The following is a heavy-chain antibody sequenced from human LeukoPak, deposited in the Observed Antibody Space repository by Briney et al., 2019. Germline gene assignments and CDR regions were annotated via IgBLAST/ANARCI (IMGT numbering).Heavy chain of an antibody. CDR3: AKSGHSYYYTPGDFS. V-gene: IGHV3-7*01. Sequence: GGSLRLSCAASGSTFSSYWMSWVRQAPGKGLEWVANIKQDGSEKYYVDSVKGRFTISRDNAKNSLYLQMNSLRAEDTAVYYCAKSGHSYYYTPGDFSWGQGTLVTVSS. J-gene: IGHJ5*02. CDR2: IKQDGSEK. CDR1: GSTFSSYW. D-gene: IGHD3-22*01.